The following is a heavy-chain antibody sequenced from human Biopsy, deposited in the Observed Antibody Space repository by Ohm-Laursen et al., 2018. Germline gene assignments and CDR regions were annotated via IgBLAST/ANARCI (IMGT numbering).Heavy chain of an antibody. J-gene: IGHJ6*02. CDR3: ARMDCSGGSCHYYSYGMDV. CDR1: GGSISSYY. D-gene: IGHD2-15*01. Sequence: SDTLSLTCTVSGGSISSYYWSWIRQPPGKGLEWIGFLYYNGFTNSNPSLKSRVTISVDPFRNQFSLKLSSVTAADTAVYYCARMDCSGGSCHYYSYGMDVWGQGTTVTVSS. CDR2: LYYNGFT. V-gene: IGHV4-59*08.